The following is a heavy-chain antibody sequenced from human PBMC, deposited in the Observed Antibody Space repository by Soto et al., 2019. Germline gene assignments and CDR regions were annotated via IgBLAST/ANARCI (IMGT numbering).Heavy chain of an antibody. D-gene: IGHD1-26*01. J-gene: IGHJ6*02. CDR1: SGPDSSHN. V-gene: IGHV4-59*08. Sequence: QVELQQSGPGLVKPSGTLSLTCTVSSGPDSSHNWGWIRQPPGRGLEWIGYVYYTGDTSYNPSLKSRATISAATSTKIISLPLSSVTAADTAVYYCVRQGIDYLHGLVDVWGQGTRVSVSS. CDR3: VRQGIDYLHGLVDV. CDR2: VYYTGDT.